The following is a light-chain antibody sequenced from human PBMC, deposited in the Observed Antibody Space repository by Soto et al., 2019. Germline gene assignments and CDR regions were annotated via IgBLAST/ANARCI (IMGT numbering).Light chain of an antibody. CDR1: QSVLYSSNNKNY. CDR2: WAS. V-gene: IGKV4-1*01. J-gene: IGKJ1*01. CDR3: QQYYTTPWT. Sequence: DIVMTQSPDSLAVSLGERATINCKSSQSVLYSSNNKNYLAWYQQKPGQPPKAXSYWASTRESGVPDRFSGSGSGTDFTLTISSLQAEDVAVYYCQQYYTTPWTFGQGTKVDIK.